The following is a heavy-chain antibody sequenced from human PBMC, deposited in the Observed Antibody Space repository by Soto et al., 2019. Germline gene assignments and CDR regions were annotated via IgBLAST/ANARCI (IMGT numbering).Heavy chain of an antibody. V-gene: IGHV4-59*01. CDR1: GGSISSYY. D-gene: IGHD2-2*01. CDR3: ARDEGGSTSGGPFDP. Sequence: SETLSLTCTVSGGSISSYYWSWIRQPPGKGLEWIGYIYYSGSTNYNPSLKSRVTISVDTSKNQFSLKLSSVTAADTAVYYCARDEGGSTSGGPFDPWGQGTLVTVSS. J-gene: IGHJ5*02. CDR2: IYYSGST.